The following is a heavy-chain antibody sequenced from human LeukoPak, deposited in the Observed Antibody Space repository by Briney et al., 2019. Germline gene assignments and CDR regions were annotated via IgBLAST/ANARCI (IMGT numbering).Heavy chain of an antibody. CDR1: GFTFSTFD. CDR3: ARLRYYAMDV. V-gene: IGHV3-48*01. Sequence: HPGGSLRLSCAASGFTFSTFDMNWVRQAPGKGLEWVSYISSGSSTIYYADSVKGRFTISRDNAKNSLYLQMNSLRAEDTAVYYCARLRYYAMDVWGQGTTVTVSS. CDR2: ISSGSSTI. J-gene: IGHJ6*02.